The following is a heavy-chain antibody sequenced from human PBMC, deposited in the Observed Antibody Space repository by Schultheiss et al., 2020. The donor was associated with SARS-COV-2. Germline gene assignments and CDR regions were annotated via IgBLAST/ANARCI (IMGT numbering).Heavy chain of an antibody. CDR3: ARDRYGDYEYYFDY. J-gene: IGHJ4*02. D-gene: IGHD4-17*01. CDR2: ISGSGGST. Sequence: GESLKISCAASGFTFDDYAMHWVRQAPGKGLEWVSGISGSGGSTYYADSVKGRFTISRDNSKHTLFLQMNSLRDEDTAVYYCARDRYGDYEYYFDYWGQGTLVTVSS. CDR1: GFTFDDYA. V-gene: IGHV3-23*01.